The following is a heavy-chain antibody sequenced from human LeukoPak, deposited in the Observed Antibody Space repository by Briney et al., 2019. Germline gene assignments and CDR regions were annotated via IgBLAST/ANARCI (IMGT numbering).Heavy chain of an antibody. D-gene: IGHD2-2*01. CDR2: SYYSGNT. CDR1: GDLIIGAPYY. V-gene: IGHV4-31*03. CDR3: ARVVGSTSWFDS. Sequence: PQTLSLTCTVSGDLIIGAPYYWSWVRQHPGKGLEWIAYSYYSGNTYCNPSLKSRIGLSVDTSKNQFSLNLTSVTAADTAVYFCARVVGSTSWFDSWGQGTRVTVSS. J-gene: IGHJ5*01.